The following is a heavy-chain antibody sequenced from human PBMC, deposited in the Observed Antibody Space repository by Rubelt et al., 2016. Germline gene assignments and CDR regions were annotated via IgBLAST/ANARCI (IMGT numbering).Heavy chain of an antibody. CDR3: ARMATTTGWFDP. CDR1: GGTFSSYA. CDR2: ISAYNGNT. V-gene: IGHV1-18*01. J-gene: IGHJ5*02. Sequence: QVQLVQSGAEVKKPGASVKVSCKASGGTFSSYAISWVRRAPGQGLEGMGWISAYNGNTNSERKSQGKVTVATDPATGTAYMELRSLRSDDTAVYYCARMATTTGWFDPWGQGTLVTVSS. D-gene: IGHD5-24*01.